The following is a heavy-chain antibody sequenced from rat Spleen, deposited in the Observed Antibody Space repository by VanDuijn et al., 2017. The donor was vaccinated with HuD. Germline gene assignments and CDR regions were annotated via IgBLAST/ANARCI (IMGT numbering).Heavy chain of an antibody. Sequence: QVQLRESGPGLVQPSQTLTLTCTVSGFSLTGYGVTWVCQPPGKGLEWMGVIWSNGGTDYNAAIKSRLSSSRDTSKSQVFLKMNSLQTEDTAMYFCARSYYSGPWYFDYWGQGVMVTVSS. D-gene: IGHD1-1*01. CDR2: IWSNGGT. CDR1: GFSLTGYG. CDR3: ARSYYSGPWYFDY. V-gene: IGHV2-47*01. J-gene: IGHJ2*01.